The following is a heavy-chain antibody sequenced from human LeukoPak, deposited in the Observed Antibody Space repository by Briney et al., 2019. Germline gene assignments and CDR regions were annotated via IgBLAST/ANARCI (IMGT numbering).Heavy chain of an antibody. CDR3: ARDIMEQQLVRWFDP. D-gene: IGHD6-13*01. J-gene: IGHJ5*02. CDR1: GVSISSSSYY. Sequence: SETLSLTCTVSGVSISSSSYYWSWIRQPPGKGLEWIGYIYYSGSTNYNPALKSRVTISVDTSKNQSSLKLSSVTAADTAVYYGARDIMEQQLVRWFDPWGQGTLVTVSS. V-gene: IGHV4-61*01. CDR2: IYYSGST.